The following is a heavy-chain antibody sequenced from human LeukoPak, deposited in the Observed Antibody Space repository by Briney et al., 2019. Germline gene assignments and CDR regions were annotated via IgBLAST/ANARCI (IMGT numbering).Heavy chain of an antibody. V-gene: IGHV4-34*01. CDR2: IYYSGST. J-gene: IGHJ3*02. Sequence: PSETLSLTCAVYGGSFSGYYWTWIRQPPGKGLEWIGSIYYSGSTYYNPSLKSRVTISVDTSKNQFSLKLSSVTAADTAVYYCARYTAMVNDAFDIWGQGTMVTVSS. CDR1: GGSFSGYY. CDR3: ARYTAMVNDAFDI. D-gene: IGHD5-18*01.